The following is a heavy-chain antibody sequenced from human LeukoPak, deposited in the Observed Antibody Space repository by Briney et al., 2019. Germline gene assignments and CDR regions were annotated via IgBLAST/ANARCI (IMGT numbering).Heavy chain of an antibody. CDR3: AKYASSGYYYGSSDY. Sequence: GGSLRLSCAASGFTFSSYAMSWVRQAPGKGLEWVSAISGSGGTTYYADSVKGGFTISRDNSKNTLYMKMSSLRAEDAAVYYCAKYASSGYYYGSSDYWGQGTLVTVSS. CDR1: GFTFSSYA. J-gene: IGHJ4*02. D-gene: IGHD3-22*01. CDR2: ISGSGGTT. V-gene: IGHV3-23*01.